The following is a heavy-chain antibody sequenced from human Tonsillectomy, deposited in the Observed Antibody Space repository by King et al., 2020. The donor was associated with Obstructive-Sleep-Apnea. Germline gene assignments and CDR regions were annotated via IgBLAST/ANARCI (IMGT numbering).Heavy chain of an antibody. Sequence: VQLQQWGAGLLKPSETLSLTCAVSGGSFSGYYWSWIRQPPGKGLEWIGEINHSGSTNYNPSLKSRVTISVDTSKNQFSLKLSSVTAADTAVYYCARASFTHYYDSSGYYGNPSMDVWGQGTTVTVSS. D-gene: IGHD3-22*01. CDR1: GGSFSGYY. J-gene: IGHJ6*02. CDR3: ARASFTHYYDSSGYYGNPSMDV. CDR2: INHSGST. V-gene: IGHV4-34*01.